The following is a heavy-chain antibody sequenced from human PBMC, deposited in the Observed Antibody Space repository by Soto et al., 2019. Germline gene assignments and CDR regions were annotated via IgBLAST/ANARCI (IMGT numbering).Heavy chain of an antibody. CDR1: GGSISSSSYY. CDR3: AKVPFVGLRSEYYDFWSGYPFVYFDY. D-gene: IGHD3-3*01. V-gene: IGHV3-23*01. CDR2: ISGIGGST. Sequence: PSETLSLTCTVSGGSISSSSYYWGWIRQPPGKGLEWVSTISGIGGSTYYADSVKVRFTISRDNSKNTLYLQMNSLRAEDTAVYYCAKVPFVGLRSEYYDFWSGYPFVYFDYWGQGTLVTVSS. J-gene: IGHJ4*02.